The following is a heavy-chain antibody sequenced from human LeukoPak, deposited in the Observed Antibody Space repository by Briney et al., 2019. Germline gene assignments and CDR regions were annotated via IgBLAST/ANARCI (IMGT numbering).Heavy chain of an antibody. CDR2: IYYSGST. D-gene: IGHD3-22*01. J-gene: IGHJ4*02. CDR3: ARVDYDSSGLFDY. CDR1: GGAISSGDYY. V-gene: IGHV4-30-4*08. Sequence: ASQTLSLTCTVSGGAISSGDYYWSWIRQPPGKGLEWIGYIYYSGSTYYNPSLKSRVIISVDTSKNQFSLKLSSVTAADTAVYYCARVDYDSSGLFDYWGQGTLVTVSS.